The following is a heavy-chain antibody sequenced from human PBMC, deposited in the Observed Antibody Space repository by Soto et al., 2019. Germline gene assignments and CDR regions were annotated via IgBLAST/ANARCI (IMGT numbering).Heavy chain of an antibody. D-gene: IGHD2-21*01. V-gene: IGHV1-69*02. CDR3: ANSCGGCTAFDI. CDR2: IIPILGIA. J-gene: IGHJ3*02. Sequence: QVQLVQSGAEVKKPGSSVKVSCKASGGTFSSYTISWVRQAPGQGLEWMGRIIPILGIANYAQKFQGRVTITADKSTSTAYMELSSLRSEDTAVYYCANSCGGCTAFDIWGQRTMVTVSS. CDR1: GGTFSSYT.